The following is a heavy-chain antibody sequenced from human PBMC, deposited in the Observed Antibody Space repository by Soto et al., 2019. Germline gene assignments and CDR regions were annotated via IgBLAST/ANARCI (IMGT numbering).Heavy chain of an antibody. J-gene: IGHJ4*02. D-gene: IGHD4-17*01. CDR3: ARDQLHYGGGDYFDY. CDR2: LYYSGST. CDR1: GGSISSGGYY. Sequence: QVQLQESGPGLVKPSQTLSLTCTVSGGSISSGGYYWSWIRQHPGKGLEWIGYLYYSGSTYYNPSLKSRVTISVDTSKNQVSLKLSSVTAADTAVYYCARDQLHYGGGDYFDYWGQGTLVTVSS. V-gene: IGHV4-31*03.